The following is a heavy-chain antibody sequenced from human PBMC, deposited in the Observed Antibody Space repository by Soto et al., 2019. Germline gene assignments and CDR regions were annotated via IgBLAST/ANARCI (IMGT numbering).Heavy chain of an antibody. V-gene: IGHV3-30*18. D-gene: IGHD5-12*01. CDR1: RFISSTSG. CDR3: VKGLDVSSGYGDWVMEV. Sequence: QVQLVESGGGVVQPGRSLRLSCAASRFISSTSGMHWVRQVPGKGLEWVAVISSDGSKKYYADSVKGRFTISRDKAKNTLYVEMNSLRAEDTAVYYWVKGLDVSSGYGDWVMEVGGHGTTVTVSS. CDR2: ISSDGSKK. J-gene: IGHJ6*02.